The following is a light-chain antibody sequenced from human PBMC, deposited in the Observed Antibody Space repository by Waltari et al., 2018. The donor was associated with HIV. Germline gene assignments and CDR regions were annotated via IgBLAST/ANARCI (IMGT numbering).Light chain of an antibody. CDR3: SSFATSDTLL. CDR1: SYDIGLYNF. CDR2: GNT. J-gene: IGLJ2*01. Sequence: QSALTQPASVSGSPGQSLTISCTGTSYDIGLYNFVSWYQKHPDKAPQLIIYGNTNRPSGVSYRFSGSKSRNTASLTISGLQAEDEADYYCSSFATSDTLLFGGGTKLTVL. V-gene: IGLV2-14*03.